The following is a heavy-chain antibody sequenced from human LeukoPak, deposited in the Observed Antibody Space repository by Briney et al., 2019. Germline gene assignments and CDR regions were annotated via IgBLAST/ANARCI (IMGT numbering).Heavy chain of an antibody. J-gene: IGHJ5*02. CDR2: IYYSGST. CDR1: GGSISSSSYY. V-gene: IGHV4-39*01. D-gene: IGHD6-13*01. CDR3: ATSGYSSSWYSPGMLDP. Sequence: SETLSLTCTVSGGSISSSSYYWGWIRQPPGKGLEWIGSIYYSGSTYYNPSLKSRVTISVDTSKNQFSLKLSSVTAADTAVYYCATSGYSSSWYSPGMLDPWGQGTLVTVSS.